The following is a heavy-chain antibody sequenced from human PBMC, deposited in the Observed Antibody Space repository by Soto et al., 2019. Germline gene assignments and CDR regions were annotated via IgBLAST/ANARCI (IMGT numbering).Heavy chain of an antibody. CDR1: GFTFSSYA. J-gene: IGHJ4*02. V-gene: IGHV3-30-3*01. CDR2: ISYDGSNK. CDR3: ARDALTTVGAFDY. D-gene: IGHD4-17*01. Sequence: QVQLVESGGRVVQPGRSLRLSCAASGFTFSSYAMHWVRQAPGKGLEWVAVISYDGSNKYYADSVKGRFTISRDNSKNTLYLQMNSLRAEDTAVYYCARDALTTVGAFDYWGQGTLVTVSS.